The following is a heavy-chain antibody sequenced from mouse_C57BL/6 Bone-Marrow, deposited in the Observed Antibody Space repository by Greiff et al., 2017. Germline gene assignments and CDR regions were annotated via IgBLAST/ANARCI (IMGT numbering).Heavy chain of an antibody. J-gene: IGHJ3*01. CDR1: GYAFSSSW. V-gene: IGHV1-82*01. CDR3: ARGGYDAWFAY. Sequence: QVQLQQSGPELVKPGASVKTSCKASGYAFSSSWMNWVKQRPGKGLEWIGRIYPGDGDTNYNGKFKGKATLTADKSSSTAYMQLSSLTSEDSAVYFCARGGYDAWFAYWGQGTLVTVSA. D-gene: IGHD2-2*01. CDR2: IYPGDGDT.